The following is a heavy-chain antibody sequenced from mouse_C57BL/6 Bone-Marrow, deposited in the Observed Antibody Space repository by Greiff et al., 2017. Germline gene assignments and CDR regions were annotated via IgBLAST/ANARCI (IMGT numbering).Heavy chain of an antibody. V-gene: IGHV2-4*01. CDR3: AKRITTVVARGYAMDY. Sequence: QVQLQQSGPGLVQPSPSLSITCTVSGFSLTSYGVHWVRQPPGKGLEWLGVIWSGGSTDYNAAFISRLSISKDNSKSQVFFKMNSLQADDTAIYYCAKRITTVVARGYAMDYWGQGTSVTVSS. CDR2: IWSGGST. D-gene: IGHD1-1*01. CDR1: GFSLTSYG. J-gene: IGHJ4*01.